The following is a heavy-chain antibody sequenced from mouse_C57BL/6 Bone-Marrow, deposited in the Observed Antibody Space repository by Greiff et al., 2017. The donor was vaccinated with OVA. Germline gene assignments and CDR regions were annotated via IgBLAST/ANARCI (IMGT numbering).Heavy chain of an antibody. V-gene: IGHV1-64*01. CDR1: GYTFTSYW. J-gene: IGHJ4*01. CDR3: ARVRIFDYYGSSSSYAIDY. CDR2: IHPNSGST. D-gene: IGHD1-1*01. Sequence: QVQLQQPGAELVKPGASVKLSCKASGYTFTSYWMHWVKQRPGQGLEWIGMIHPNSGSTNYNEKFKSKATLTVDKSSSTAYMQLSSLTSEDSAVYYCARVRIFDYYGSSSSYAIDYWGQGTSVTVSS.